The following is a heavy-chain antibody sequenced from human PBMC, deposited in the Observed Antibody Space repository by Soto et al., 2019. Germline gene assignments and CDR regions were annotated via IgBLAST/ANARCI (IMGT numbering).Heavy chain of an antibody. D-gene: IGHD1-1*01. V-gene: IGHV3-30-3*01. CDR3: ARGTTTSAFSAMDV. J-gene: IGHJ6*02. CDR1: GFTFNYHA. Sequence: QVQLVESGGGVVQPGRSLRLSCAASGFTFNYHALNWVRQAPGKGLEWVAVISYDGDNKYIAESVKGRFTISRDNSKNTVSLHMNSLRTEDTAMYFCARGTTTSAFSAMDVWGQGTTVTVSS. CDR2: ISYDGDNK.